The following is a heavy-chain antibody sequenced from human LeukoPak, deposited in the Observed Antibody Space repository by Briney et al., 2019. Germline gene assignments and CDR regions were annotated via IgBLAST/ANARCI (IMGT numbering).Heavy chain of an antibody. CDR2: IYYSGST. CDR3: ARRIAVAGYNDAFDI. Sequence: SETLSLTCTVSGGSISSSSYYWGWIRQPPGKGLEWIGSIYYSGSTYYNPSLKSRVTISVDTSKNQFSLKLSSVTAADTAVYYCARRIAVAGYNDAFDIWGQGTMVTVSS. D-gene: IGHD6-19*01. V-gene: IGHV4-39*01. CDR1: GGSISSSSYY. J-gene: IGHJ3*02.